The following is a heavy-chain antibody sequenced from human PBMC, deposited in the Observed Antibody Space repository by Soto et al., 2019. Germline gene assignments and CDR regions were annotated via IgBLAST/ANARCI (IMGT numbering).Heavy chain of an antibody. V-gene: IGHV1-69*01. CDR3: ARDGGYCSSTSCYTYKSYYYYGMDV. CDR2: IIPIIGTA. D-gene: IGHD2-2*02. J-gene: IGHJ6*02. CDR1: GGTFSSYA. Sequence: QVQLVQSGAEVKKPGSSVKVSCKASGGTFSSYAISWVRQAPGQGLAWMGGIIPIIGTANYAQKFQGRVTITADESTSTAYMELSTLRSEDTAVYYCARDGGYCSSTSCYTYKSYYYYGMDVWGQGTTVTVSS.